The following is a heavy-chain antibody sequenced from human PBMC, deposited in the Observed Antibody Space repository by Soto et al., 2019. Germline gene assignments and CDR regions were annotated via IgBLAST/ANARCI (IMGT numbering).Heavy chain of an antibody. D-gene: IGHD2-21*01. Sequence: QVQLVGSGGGVVQPGRSLRLSCAASGFTFSSYSMHWVRQAPGKGLEWVAAMSYDGNSKYFADSVKGRFTISRDNSKNTLSLQMNSLGAEDSAVYYCARGRTVRDHDDFDLWGQGTLVTVSS. J-gene: IGHJ4*02. CDR3: ARGRTVRDHDDFDL. CDR1: GFTFSSYS. V-gene: IGHV3-30-3*01. CDR2: MSYDGNSK.